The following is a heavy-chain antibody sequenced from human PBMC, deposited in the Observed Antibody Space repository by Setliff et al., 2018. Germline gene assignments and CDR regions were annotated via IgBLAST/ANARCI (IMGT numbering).Heavy chain of an antibody. CDR2: IYYSGST. J-gene: IGHJ3*02. Sequence: PSETLSLTCTVSGGSISSGGYYWSWNRQHPGKGLEWIGYIYYSGSTYYNPSLKSRVTISVDTSKNQFSLKLSSVTAADTAVYYCARDRRIVGARHAFDIWGQGTMVTVSS. V-gene: IGHV4-31*03. CDR1: GGSISSGGYY. CDR3: ARDRRIVGARHAFDI. D-gene: IGHD1-26*01.